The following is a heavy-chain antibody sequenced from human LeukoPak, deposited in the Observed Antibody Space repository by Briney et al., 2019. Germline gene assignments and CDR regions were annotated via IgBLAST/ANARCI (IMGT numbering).Heavy chain of an antibody. J-gene: IGHJ3*02. Sequence: VASVKVSCKASGGTFSSYAISWVRQAPGQGLEWMGGIIPIFGTANYAQKFQGRVTITADESTSTAYMELSSLRSEDTAVYYCARTRWYYDSSGYYRDAFDIWGQGTMVTVSS. CDR1: GGTFSSYA. CDR2: IIPIFGTA. D-gene: IGHD3-22*01. V-gene: IGHV1-69*13. CDR3: ARTRWYYDSSGYYRDAFDI.